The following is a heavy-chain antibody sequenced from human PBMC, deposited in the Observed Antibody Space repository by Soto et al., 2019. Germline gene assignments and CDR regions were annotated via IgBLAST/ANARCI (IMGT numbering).Heavy chain of an antibody. Sequence: PGGSLRLSCAASGFTFSNAWMSWVRQAPGKGLEWVGRIKSKTDGGTTDYAAPVKGRFTISRDDSKNTLYLQMNSLKTEDTAVYYCTTESTTGAGPPNDYWGQGTLVTVSS. V-gene: IGHV3-15*01. CDR2: IKSKTDGGTT. CDR1: GFTFSNAW. J-gene: IGHJ4*02. D-gene: IGHD1-1*01. CDR3: TTESTTGAGPPNDY.